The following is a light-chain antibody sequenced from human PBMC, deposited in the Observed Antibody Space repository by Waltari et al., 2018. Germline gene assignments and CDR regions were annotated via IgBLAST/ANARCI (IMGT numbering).Light chain of an antibody. J-gene: IGKJ1*01. V-gene: IGKV1-39*01. Sequence: DIQMTQSQSSLSASVGDRVTITCRASENVNNYLNWYQQKPGKAPKLLIYKASTLQSGVPSRFSGSGSGTDYTFTISSLQSEDVATYYCQHGYGTPRTFGQGTKVEIK. CDR1: ENVNNY. CDR2: KAS. CDR3: QHGYGTPRT.